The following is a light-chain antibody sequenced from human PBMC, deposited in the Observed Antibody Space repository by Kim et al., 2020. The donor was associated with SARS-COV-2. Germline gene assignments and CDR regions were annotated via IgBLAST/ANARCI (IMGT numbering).Light chain of an antibody. CDR2: DVT. CDR1: RSDVGSYNY. V-gene: IGLV2-11*01. Sequence: GLSVTISCTGSRSDVGSYNYVSCYQSHPGKAPKLMIYDVTKRPSGVPDRFSGAKSGNPASLTISGLQTEDEAEYYCGSYTDTYTLVFGGGTRLTVL. CDR3: GSYTDTYTLV. J-gene: IGLJ3*02.